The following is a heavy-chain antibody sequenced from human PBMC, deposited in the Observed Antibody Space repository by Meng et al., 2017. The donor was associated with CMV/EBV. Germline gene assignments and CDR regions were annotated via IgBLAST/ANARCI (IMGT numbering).Heavy chain of an antibody. CDR1: GGSIGSSSYY. J-gene: IGHJ6*02. D-gene: IGHD6-6*01. V-gene: IGHV4-39*07. Sequence: SETLSLTCTVSGGSIGSSSYYWGWIRQPPGKGLEWIGSIYYSGSTYYNPSLKSRVTISVDTSKNQFSLKLSSVTAADTAVYYCARDGSSSVYYYYGMDVWGQGTTVTVSS. CDR3: ARDGSSSVYYYYGMDV. CDR2: IYYSGST.